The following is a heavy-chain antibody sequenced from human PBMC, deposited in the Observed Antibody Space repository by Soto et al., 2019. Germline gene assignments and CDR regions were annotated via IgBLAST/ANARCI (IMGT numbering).Heavy chain of an antibody. CDR1: GFTFSSYA. J-gene: IGHJ4*02. V-gene: IGHV3-23*01. CDR2: ISGSGGST. CDR3: AKDDGYSYAALQLPDY. Sequence: GGSLRLSCAASGFTFSSYAMSWVRQAPGKGLEWVSAISGSGGSTYYADSVKGRFTISRDNSKNTLYLQMNSLRAEDTAVYYCAKDDGYSYAALQLPDYWGQGTLVTVSS. D-gene: IGHD5-18*01.